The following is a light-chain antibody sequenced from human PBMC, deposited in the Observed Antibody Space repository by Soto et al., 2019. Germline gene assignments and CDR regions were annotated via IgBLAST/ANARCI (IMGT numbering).Light chain of an antibody. Sequence: EMVMTQSPALLSVSPGESATLSCRASQSVNSNYLAWYQQHPGQPPRLLIYGISTRATGIPARFSGSGSGTEFSLTISSLQSEDFAVYYCQQYNNWPRTFGQGTRLGIK. J-gene: IGKJ5*01. CDR3: QQYNNWPRT. V-gene: IGKV3-15*01. CDR2: GIS. CDR1: QSVNSN.